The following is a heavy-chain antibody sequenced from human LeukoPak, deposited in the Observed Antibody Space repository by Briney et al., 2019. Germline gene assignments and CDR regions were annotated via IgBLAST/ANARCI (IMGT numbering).Heavy chain of an antibody. J-gene: IGHJ4*02. CDR2: IWYDGTTR. V-gene: IGHV3-33*06. D-gene: IGHD3-16*01. CDR1: GFDFNNYG. CDR3: AKDNLEGG. Sequence: GGSLRLSCAASGFDFNNYGMHWVRQAPGRGLDWVAVIWYDGTTRYNEDSVKGRFTISRDNSNSTLYLQMNSLRAEDTAVYYCAKDNLEGGWGQGTLVTVSS.